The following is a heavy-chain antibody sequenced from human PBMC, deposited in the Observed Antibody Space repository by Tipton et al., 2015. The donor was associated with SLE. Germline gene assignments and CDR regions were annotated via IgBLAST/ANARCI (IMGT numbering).Heavy chain of an antibody. CDR2: IIPIFGTA. CDR3: ASNRGVNAFGAFDI. Sequence: QSGPEVKKPGSSVKVSCKASGGTFSSYAISWVRQAPGQGLEWMGGIIPIFGTANYAQKLQGRVTMTTDTSTSTAYMELRSLRSDDTAVYYCASNRGVNAFGAFDIWGQGTMVTVSS. CDR1: GGTFSSYA. V-gene: IGHV1-69*05. D-gene: IGHD3-16*01. J-gene: IGHJ3*02.